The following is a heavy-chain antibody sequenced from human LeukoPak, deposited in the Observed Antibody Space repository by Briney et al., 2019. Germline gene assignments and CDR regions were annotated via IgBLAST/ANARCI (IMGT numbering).Heavy chain of an antibody. Sequence: SGGSLRLSCVASGFTFSYFGMHWVLQAPGKGLEWVAFIRYDGSNEYYAESVKGRFTISRDNSKNTLYLQMNSLRVEDTAAYYCAKIEGKYQLANIPDSWGQGTLVTVSS. D-gene: IGHD2-2*01. CDR1: GFTFSYFG. V-gene: IGHV3-30*02. CDR3: AKIEGKYQLANIPDS. J-gene: IGHJ4*02. CDR2: IRYDGSNE.